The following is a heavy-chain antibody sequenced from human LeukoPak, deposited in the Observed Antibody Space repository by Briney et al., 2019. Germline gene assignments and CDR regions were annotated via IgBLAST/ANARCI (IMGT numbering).Heavy chain of an antibody. CDR2: IYTGGNT. V-gene: IGHV3-NL1*01. CDR3: ASPSSGQSFDI. Sequence: GRSLRLSCAASGFTFSRFGMHWVRQAPGKGLEWVAVIYTGGNTYYADSVKGRFTISRDNSKNTLYLQMHSLRAEDTAVYYCASPSSGQSFDIWGQGTMVTVSS. D-gene: IGHD6-19*01. J-gene: IGHJ3*02. CDR1: GFTFSRFG.